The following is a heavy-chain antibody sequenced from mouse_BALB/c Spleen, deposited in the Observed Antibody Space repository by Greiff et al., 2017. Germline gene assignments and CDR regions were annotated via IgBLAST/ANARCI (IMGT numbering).Heavy chain of an antibody. J-gene: IGHJ3*01. V-gene: IGHV1-7*01. CDR1: GYTFTSYW. CDR2: INPSTGYT. Sequence: QVQLQQSGAELAKPGASVKMSCKASGYTFTSYWMHWVKQRPGQGLEWIGYINPSTGYTEYNQKFKDKATLTADKSSSTAYMQLSSLTSEDSAVYYCARGPFAYWGQGTLVTVSA. CDR3: ARGPFAY.